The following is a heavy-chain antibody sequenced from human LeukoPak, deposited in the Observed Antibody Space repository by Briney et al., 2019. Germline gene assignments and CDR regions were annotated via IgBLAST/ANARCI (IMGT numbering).Heavy chain of an antibody. CDR3: ARSPDILTGEKFDY. CDR2: MNPKSGGT. V-gene: IGHV1-2*02. Sequence: ASVKVSCKASGYTFTGYYMNWVRQAPGQGLEWMGWMNPKSGGTNYAQKLEARVTMNRDTSISTAYMELSRLRFDDTAVYYCARSPDILTGEKFDYWGQGTLVTVSS. D-gene: IGHD3-9*01. J-gene: IGHJ4*02. CDR1: GYTFTGYY.